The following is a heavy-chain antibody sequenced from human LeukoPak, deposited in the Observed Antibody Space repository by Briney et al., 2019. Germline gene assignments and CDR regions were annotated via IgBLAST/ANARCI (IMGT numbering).Heavy chain of an antibody. CDR1: GFTVSSNY. Sequence: PGGSLRLSCAGSGFTVSSNYMTLVRQAPGKGLEWVGRIKSKTDGGTTDYAAPVKGRFTISRDDSKNTLYLQMNSLKTEDTAVYYCTTVEGGVGPMDVWGQGTTVTVSS. CDR2: IKSKTDGGTT. J-gene: IGHJ6*02. CDR3: TTVEGGVGPMDV. D-gene: IGHD1-1*01. V-gene: IGHV3-15*01.